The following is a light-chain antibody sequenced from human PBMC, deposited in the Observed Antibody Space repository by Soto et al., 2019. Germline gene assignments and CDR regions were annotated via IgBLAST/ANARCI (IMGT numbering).Light chain of an antibody. CDR1: KLGDKY. J-gene: IGLJ1*01. CDR2: EDT. Sequence: SYELTQPPSVSVSPGQTASITCSGEKLGDKYVSWYQQRPGQSPVLVIYEDTKRPSGIPERFSGSNSGNTATLTISGTQAMDEADYSCQAWVTSTYVFGTGTKVTVL. V-gene: IGLV3-1*01. CDR3: QAWVTSTYV.